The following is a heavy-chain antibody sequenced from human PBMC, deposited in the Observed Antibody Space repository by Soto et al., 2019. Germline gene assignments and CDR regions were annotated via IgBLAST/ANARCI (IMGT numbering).Heavy chain of an antibody. J-gene: IGHJ4*02. D-gene: IGHD1-26*01. CDR3: ARVLTGSSLFDY. CDR2: ISYSGST. CDR1: GGSISSDY. Sequence: KPSETLSLTCTVSGGSISSDYWSWIRQPPGKGLEWIGYISYSGSTNYNPSLKSLVTISVDTSKNEFSLKLSSVTAADTAVYYCARVLTGSSLFDYWGQGTLVTVSS. V-gene: IGHV4-59*01.